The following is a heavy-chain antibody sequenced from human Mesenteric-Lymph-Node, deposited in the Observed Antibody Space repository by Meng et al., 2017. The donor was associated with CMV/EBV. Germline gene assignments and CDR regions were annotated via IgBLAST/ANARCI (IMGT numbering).Heavy chain of an antibody. CDR2: IYYTGGT. V-gene: IGHV4-61*08. Sequence: GSLRLSCTVSGGSVSSGGYTWNWIRQSPERGLEWIGYIYYTGGTNYNPSLKSRLTISVDTSKNQFSLKLNSVTAADTAVYYCARDLYYCTTTRCSQGGFDPWGQGTLVTVSS. D-gene: IGHD2-2*01. CDR3: ARDLYYCTTTRCSQGGFDP. CDR1: GGSVSSGGYT. J-gene: IGHJ5*01.